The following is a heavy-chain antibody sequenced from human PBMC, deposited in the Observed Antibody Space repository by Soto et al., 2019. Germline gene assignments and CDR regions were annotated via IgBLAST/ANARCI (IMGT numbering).Heavy chain of an antibody. V-gene: IGHV4-59*01. J-gene: IGHJ3*02. CDR3: ARVPYYDPRVPFDI. D-gene: IGHD3-3*01. CDR2: IYYSGST. Sequence: SETLSLTCTVSGGSISSYYWSWIRQPPGKGLEWIGYIYYSGSTNYNPSLKSRVTISVDTSKNQFSLKLSSVTAADTAVYYCARVPYYDPRVPFDIWGQGTMVTVSS. CDR1: GGSISSYY.